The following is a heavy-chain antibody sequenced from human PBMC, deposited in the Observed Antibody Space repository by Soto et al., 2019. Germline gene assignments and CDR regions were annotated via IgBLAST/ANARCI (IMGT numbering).Heavy chain of an antibody. CDR1: GGSISSYD. V-gene: IGHV4-59*01. D-gene: IGHD3-22*01. Sequence: SETLSLTCMVSGGSISSYDWSWIRQPPGKGLEWIGYIYYESTNYNPSLKSRVIISVDTSRNQFSLRLSSVTAADTAVYYCARAYYDTSGYSLDPWGQGTLVTVSS. J-gene: IGHJ5*02. CDR2: IYYEST. CDR3: ARAYYDTSGYSLDP.